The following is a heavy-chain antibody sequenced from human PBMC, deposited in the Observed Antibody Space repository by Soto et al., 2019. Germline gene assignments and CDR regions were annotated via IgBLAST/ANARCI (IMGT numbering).Heavy chain of an antibody. V-gene: IGHV1-18*01. CDR2: ISAYNGNT. CDR1: GYTFTSYG. J-gene: IGHJ5*02. D-gene: IGHD2-2*01. Sequence: QVQLVQSGAEVKKPGASVKVSCKASGYTFTSYGISWVRQAPGQGLEWMGWISAYNGNTNYAQKLQGRVTMTTDTSTSTGYMERRSLRSDDTAVYYCARASRRGYQLLSWFDPWGQGTLVTVSS. CDR3: ARASRRGYQLLSWFDP.